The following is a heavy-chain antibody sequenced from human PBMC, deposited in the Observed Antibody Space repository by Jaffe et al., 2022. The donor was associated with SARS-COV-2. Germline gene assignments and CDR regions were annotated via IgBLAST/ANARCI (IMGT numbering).Heavy chain of an antibody. D-gene: IGHD3-9*01. CDR3: AGTLTGSDSDGNTLDH. Sequence: VQLVESGGGLVQPGGSLKLSCATSGFSFSGSAMHWVRQSPGKGLEWIGRVRSKRNRYATEYAESVKDRFIISRDDSKNTASLQMNSLKMEDTAVYLCAGTLTGSDSDGNTLDHWGQGTLVTVSS. CDR1: GFSFSGSA. V-gene: IGHV3-73*01. CDR2: VRSKRNRYAT. J-gene: IGHJ4*02.